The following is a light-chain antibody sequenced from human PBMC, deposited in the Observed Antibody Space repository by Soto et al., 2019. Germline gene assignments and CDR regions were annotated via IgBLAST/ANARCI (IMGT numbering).Light chain of an antibody. CDR3: HRHETYPLA. CDR2: RAS. CDR1: RDIGTW. J-gene: IGKJ4*01. Sequence: TQMTQSPSTLSASVGDSVSITCRASRDIGTWLAWFQQKPGRAPNLLIYRASTLARGVPSRFSGSGSGTEFTLTISSLQPDDVATDYCHRHETYPLAFGGGTKVDI. V-gene: IGKV1-5*03.